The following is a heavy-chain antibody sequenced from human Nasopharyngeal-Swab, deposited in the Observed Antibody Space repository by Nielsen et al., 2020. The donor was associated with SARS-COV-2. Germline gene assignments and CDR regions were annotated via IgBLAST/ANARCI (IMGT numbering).Heavy chain of an antibody. CDR1: GFTFSSYP. V-gene: IGHV3-30-3*01. Sequence: GSLRLSCAASGFTFSSYPMHWVRQAPGRGLDWVAVISYDGSNEYYADSVKGRFTISRDNSKNTLFLQMNSLRAEDTAVYYCARNDAFDIWGQGTMVTVSS. J-gene: IGHJ3*02. CDR3: ARNDAFDI. CDR2: ISYDGSNE.